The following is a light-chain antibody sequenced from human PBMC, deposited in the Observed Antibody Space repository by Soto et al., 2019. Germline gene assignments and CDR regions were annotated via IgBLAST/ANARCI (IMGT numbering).Light chain of an antibody. J-gene: IGKJ1*01. V-gene: IGKV4-1*01. CDR1: QSVLASRYNKSY. CDR3: QHSYDIPWT. Sequence: DIVMTQSPDSLAVSLGERATINCKSSQSVLASRYNKSYLAWYQQKPGQPPRLLIYWASFRESVVPDRFSDSGSGTDFTLPIGGLRAEDVAVYFYQHSYDIPWTFGQGTKVEIK. CDR2: WAS.